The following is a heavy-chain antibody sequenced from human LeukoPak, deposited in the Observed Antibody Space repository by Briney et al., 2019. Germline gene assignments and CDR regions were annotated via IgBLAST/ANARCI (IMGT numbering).Heavy chain of an antibody. CDR1: GFTFGSYD. Sequence: GRSLRLSCAASGFTFGSYDMHWVRQAPGKGLEWVAFISYDGNDKGYVDSGKGRFTVSRDNSKNTLYLQMNSLRVEDAAVYYCARVWESYSSDYWGQGTLVTVSS. J-gene: IGHJ4*02. CDR2: ISYDGNDK. V-gene: IGHV3-30*03. CDR3: ARVWESYSSDY. D-gene: IGHD1-26*01.